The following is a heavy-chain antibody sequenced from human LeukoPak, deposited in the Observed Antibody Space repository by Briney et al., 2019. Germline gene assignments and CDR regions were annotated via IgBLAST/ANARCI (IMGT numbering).Heavy chain of an antibody. D-gene: IGHD6-19*01. CDR3: ARDRYSNGPLNWFDH. V-gene: IGHV3-33*01. Sequence: GRSLRLSCAASGFTFSSYGMHWVRQAPGKGLEWVAVIWYDGSNQYSADSVKGRFTISRDNSKNTLYLQMNSLRAEDTAIYYCARDRYSNGPLNWFDHWGQGTLVTVSS. CDR2: IWYDGSNQ. J-gene: IGHJ5*02. CDR1: GFTFSSYG.